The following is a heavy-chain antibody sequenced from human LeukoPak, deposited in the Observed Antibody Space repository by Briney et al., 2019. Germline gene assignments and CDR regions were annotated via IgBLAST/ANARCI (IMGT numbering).Heavy chain of an antibody. Sequence: KPSETLSLTCTVSGGSISSYYWSWIRQPPGKGLEWIGYIYYSGSTSYNPSLKSRVTIPVDTSKNQFSLKLTSVTAADTAVYYCARGRLPIDYWGQGTLVTVSS. CDR1: GGSISSYY. V-gene: IGHV4-59*08. CDR2: IYYSGST. D-gene: IGHD6-25*01. CDR3: ARGRLPIDY. J-gene: IGHJ4*02.